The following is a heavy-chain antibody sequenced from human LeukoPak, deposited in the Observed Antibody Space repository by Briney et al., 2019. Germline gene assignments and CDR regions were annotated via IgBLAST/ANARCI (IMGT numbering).Heavy chain of an antibody. D-gene: IGHD1-26*01. J-gene: IGHJ4*02. CDR2: FDPEDGET. CDR3: ATDNAYSGSYYGFDY. V-gene: IGHV1-24*01. CDR1: GYTLTELS. Sequence: ASVKVSCKVSGYTLTELSVHWVRQAPGKGLEWMGGFDPEDGETIYAQKFQGRVTMTEDTSTDTAYMELSSLRSEDTAVYYCATDNAYSGSYYGFDYWGQGTLVTVSS.